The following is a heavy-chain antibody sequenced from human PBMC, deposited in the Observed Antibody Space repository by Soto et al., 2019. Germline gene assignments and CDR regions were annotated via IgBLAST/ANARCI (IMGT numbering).Heavy chain of an antibody. J-gene: IGHJ4*02. CDR2: IYYSGIT. V-gene: IGHV4-30-4*01. Sequence: QVQLQESGPGLVKPSQTLSLTCSVSGGSISSSDYYWSWIRQPPGKGLEWIGYIYYSGITDYNPSLKSRVTISVDTSKNQFSLKLSSVTAADTAVYYCARTIAARRRLDYWGQGTLVTVSS. CDR1: GGSISSSDYY. D-gene: IGHD6-6*01. CDR3: ARTIAARRRLDY.